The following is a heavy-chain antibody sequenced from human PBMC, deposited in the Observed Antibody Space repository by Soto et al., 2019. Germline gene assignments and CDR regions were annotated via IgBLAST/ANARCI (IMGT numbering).Heavy chain of an antibody. Sequence: GGSLRLSCAASGFIFSDYGMHWVRQAPGKGLEWMAIISSDGSDKYYADSVKGRLTISRDNSKNTLYLQMNSLRAEGTAVYYCAKNHLPQSYYDLPWFDPWGQGTLVTVS. CDR1: GFIFSDYG. CDR3: AKNHLPQSYYDLPWFDP. CDR2: ISSDGSDK. V-gene: IGHV3-30*18. D-gene: IGHD3-3*01. J-gene: IGHJ5*02.